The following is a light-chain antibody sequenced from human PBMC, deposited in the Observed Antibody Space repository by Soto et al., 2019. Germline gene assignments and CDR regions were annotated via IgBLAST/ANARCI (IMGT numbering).Light chain of an antibody. CDR3: QQYNNWPGT. V-gene: IGKV3-15*01. CDR2: GAS. Sequence: EIVMTQSPATLSVSPGERATLSCRATQGVSSDLAWYQQKPGQAPRLLIYGASTRATGIPARFSGSGSGTEFTLTISSLQSEDFAVYYCQQYNNWPGTFGQGTKVDI. J-gene: IGKJ1*01. CDR1: QGVSSD.